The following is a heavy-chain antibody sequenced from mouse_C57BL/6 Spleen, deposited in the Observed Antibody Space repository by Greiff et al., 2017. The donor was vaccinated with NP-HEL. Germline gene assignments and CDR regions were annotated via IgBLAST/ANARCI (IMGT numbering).Heavy chain of an antibody. CDR1: GYTFTDYY. J-gene: IGHJ1*03. Sequence: VQLQQSGPELVKPGASVKISCKASGYTFTDYYMNWVKQSHGKSLEWIGDINPNNGGTSYNQKFKGKATLTVDKSSSTAYMELRSLTSEDSAVYYCARWITTDYFDVWGTGTTVTVSS. D-gene: IGHD1-1*01. CDR3: ARWITTDYFDV. V-gene: IGHV1-26*01. CDR2: INPNNGGT.